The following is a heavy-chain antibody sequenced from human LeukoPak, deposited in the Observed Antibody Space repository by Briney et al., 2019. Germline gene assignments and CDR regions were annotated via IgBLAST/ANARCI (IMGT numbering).Heavy chain of an antibody. CDR2: IWYDGSNK. Sequence: GRSLRLSCAASGFTFSSYGMHWVRQAPGKGLEWVAVIWYDGSNKYYADSVKGRFTISRDNSKNTLYLQMNSLRAEDTAAYYCARDPLLRYFDWLLSPSPAFDYWGQGTLVTVSS. CDR3: ARDPLLRYFDWLLSPSPAFDY. V-gene: IGHV3-33*01. CDR1: GFTFSSYG. J-gene: IGHJ4*02. D-gene: IGHD3-9*01.